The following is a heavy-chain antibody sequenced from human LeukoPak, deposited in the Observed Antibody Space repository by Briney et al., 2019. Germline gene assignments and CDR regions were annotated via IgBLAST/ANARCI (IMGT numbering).Heavy chain of an antibody. CDR3: AKTTAFDY. CDR1: GFTFSSHG. V-gene: IGHV3-23*01. J-gene: IGHJ4*02. Sequence: GGSQRLPCAASGFTFSSHGVNWVRQAPGKGLEWVSGITNSGGITYYADSVQGRFTISRDNSKNTLYLQMNSLRAEDTAIYYCAKTTAFDYWGQESLLTVSS. CDR2: ITNSGGIT. D-gene: IGHD1-26*01.